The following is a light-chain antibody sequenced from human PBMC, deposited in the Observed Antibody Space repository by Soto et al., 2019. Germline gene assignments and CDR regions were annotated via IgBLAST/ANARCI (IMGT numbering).Light chain of an antibody. J-gene: IGKJ2*01. V-gene: IGKV3-11*01. CDR1: QSVSSY. Sequence: EIVLTQSPAPLSLSPGERATLSCRASQSVSSYLAWYQQKPGQAPRLLIYDASNRATVIPARFSGSGSGTDFTLPSSSLEPEDVAVYYCQQRSNWPPKYTFGQGTKLEIK. CDR3: QQRSNWPPKYT. CDR2: DAS.